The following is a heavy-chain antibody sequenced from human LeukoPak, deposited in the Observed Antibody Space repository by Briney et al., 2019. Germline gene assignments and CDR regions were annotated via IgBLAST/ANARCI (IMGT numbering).Heavy chain of an antibody. J-gene: IGHJ4*02. Sequence: GGSLRLSCAASGFAFSTYAMSWVRQAPGKGLEWVSSISGSGSNTYYADSVKGRFTISRDNSKNTLYLQMNSLRAEDTAVYYCARDKAVAGYFDYWGQGTLVTVSS. CDR2: ISGSGSNT. CDR1: GFAFSTYA. V-gene: IGHV3-23*01. CDR3: ARDKAVAGYFDY. D-gene: IGHD6-19*01.